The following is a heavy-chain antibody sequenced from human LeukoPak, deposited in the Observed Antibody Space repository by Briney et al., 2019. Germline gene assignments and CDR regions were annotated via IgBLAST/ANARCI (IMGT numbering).Heavy chain of an antibody. J-gene: IGHJ4*02. D-gene: IGHD2-2*01. CDR3: AKDELGYCSSTSCSQLDY. CDR2: IWYDGSNK. CDR1: GFTFSSYG. Sequence: PGGSLRLSCAASGFTFSSYGMHWVRQAPGKGLEWVAVIWYDGSNKHYADSVKGRFTISRDNSKNTLYLQMNSLRAEDTAVYYCAKDELGYCSSTSCSQLDYWGQGTLVTVSS. V-gene: IGHV3-33*06.